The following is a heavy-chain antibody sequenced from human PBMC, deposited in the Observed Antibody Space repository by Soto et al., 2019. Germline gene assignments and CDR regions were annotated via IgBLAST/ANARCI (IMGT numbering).Heavy chain of an antibody. V-gene: IGHV3-30*18. CDR1: GFTSSSYG. CDR2: ISYDGSNK. J-gene: IGHJ6*02. CDR3: AKDQAQYSSGWYPFYYYYGMDV. D-gene: IGHD6-19*01. Sequence: GGSLRLSCAASGFTSSSYGMHWVRQAPGKGLEWVAVISYDGSNKYYADSVKGRFTISRDNSKNTLYLQMNSLRAEDTAVYYCAKDQAQYSSGWYPFYYYYGMDVWGQGTTVTVSS.